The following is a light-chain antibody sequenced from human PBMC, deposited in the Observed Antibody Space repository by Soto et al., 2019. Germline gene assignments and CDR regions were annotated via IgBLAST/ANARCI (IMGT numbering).Light chain of an antibody. V-gene: IGLV2-14*03. J-gene: IGLJ3*02. CDR2: EVT. CDR1: SSDVRDYNY. Sequence: QSVLTQPASVSGSPGQSITISCTGTSSDVRDYNYVFWYQQHPGKAPKVIIYEVTNRPSGVSDRFSGSKSGNTASLTISGLQAADEAEYYCSSYTTTSTWVFGGGTQLTVL. CDR3: SSYTTTSTWV.